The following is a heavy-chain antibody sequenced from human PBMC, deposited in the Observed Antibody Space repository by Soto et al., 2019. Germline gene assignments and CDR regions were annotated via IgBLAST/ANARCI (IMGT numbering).Heavy chain of an antibody. J-gene: IGHJ4*02. Sequence: SETLSLTCTVSGGSITSSSYYWGWIRQPPGKGLEWIGNIYYSGSTYYNPSLKSRVTISVDTSKNQFSLKLSSVTAADTAVFFCMFGSGWEVHDYCGQGSLVLRSS. CDR1: GGSITSSSYY. CDR3: MFGSGWEVHDY. V-gene: IGHV4-39*01. D-gene: IGHD3-22*01. CDR2: IYYSGST.